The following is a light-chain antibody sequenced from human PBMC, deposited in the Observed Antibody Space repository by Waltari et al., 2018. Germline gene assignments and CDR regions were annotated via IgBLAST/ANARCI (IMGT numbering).Light chain of an antibody. J-gene: IGKJ2*01. Sequence: DIQMTQSPSTLSASVGERVTNTCRASQTINNWLAWYPQKPGKAPQLLIQRASVLQSGVPSRFIGSGSGTDFTLTISSLQADDFATYYCQQYETYSPYTFGQGTKVDLK. CDR1: QTINNW. CDR3: QQYETYSPYT. CDR2: RAS. V-gene: IGKV1-5*03.